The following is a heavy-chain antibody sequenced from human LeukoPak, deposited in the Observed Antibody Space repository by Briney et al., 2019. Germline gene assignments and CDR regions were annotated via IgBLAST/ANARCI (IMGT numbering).Heavy chain of an antibody. V-gene: IGHV3-53*01. J-gene: IGHJ4*02. CDR1: GFTVSSNY. CDR2: IYSGGST. Sequence: GGSLRLSCAAPGFTVSSNYMSWVRQAPGKGLEWVSVIYSGGSTYYADSVKGRFTISRDNSKNTLYLQMNSLRAEDTAVYYCARGYSGYDWYFDYWGQGTLVTVSS. CDR3: ARGYSGYDWYFDY. D-gene: IGHD5-12*01.